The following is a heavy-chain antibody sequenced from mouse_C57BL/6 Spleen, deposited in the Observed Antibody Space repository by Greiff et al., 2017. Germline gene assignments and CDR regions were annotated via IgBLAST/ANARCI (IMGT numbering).Heavy chain of an antibody. D-gene: IGHD2-12*01. CDR2: IRLKSDNYAT. CDR3: TAYYNWYFDV. CDR1: GFTFSNYW. Sequence: EVQGVESGGGLVQPGGSMKLSCVASGFTFSNYWMNWVRQSPEKGLEWVAQIRLKSDNYATHYAESVKGRFTISRDDSKSSVYLQMNNLRAEDTGIYYCTAYYNWYFDVWGTGTTVTVSS. V-gene: IGHV6-3*01. J-gene: IGHJ1*03.